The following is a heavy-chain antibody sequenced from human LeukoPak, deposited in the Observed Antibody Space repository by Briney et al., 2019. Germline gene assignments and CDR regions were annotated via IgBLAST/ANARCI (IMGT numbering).Heavy chain of an antibody. Sequence: GGSLRLSCAASGFTFSNAWMSWVRQAPGKGLEWVGRIKSKTDGGTTDYAAPVKGRFTISRDDSKNTLYLQMNSLKTEDTAVYYCTIDATDGGAFDYWGQGTLVTVSS. D-gene: IGHD4-23*01. V-gene: IGHV3-15*01. J-gene: IGHJ4*02. CDR2: IKSKTDGGTT. CDR1: GFTFSNAW. CDR3: TIDATDGGAFDY.